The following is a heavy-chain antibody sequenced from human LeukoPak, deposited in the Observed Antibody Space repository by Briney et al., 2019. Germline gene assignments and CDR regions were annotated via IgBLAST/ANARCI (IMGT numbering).Heavy chain of an antibody. J-gene: IGHJ3*02. V-gene: IGHV4-30-2*01. D-gene: IGHD3-3*01. CDR1: GGSISSGGYY. CDR3: ARTYYDFWSGYLAIYFPYAFDI. Sequence: SETLSLTCTVSGGSISSGGYYWSWIRQPPGKGLEWIGYIYHSRSTYYNPSLKSRVTISVDRSKNQFSLKLSSVTAADTAVYYCARTYYDFWSGYLAIYFPYAFDIWGQGTMVTVSS. CDR2: IYHSRST.